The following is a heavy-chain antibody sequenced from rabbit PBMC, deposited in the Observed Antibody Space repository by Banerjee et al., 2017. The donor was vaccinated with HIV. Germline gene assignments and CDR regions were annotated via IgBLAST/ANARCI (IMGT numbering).Heavy chain of an antibody. CDR1: GFSFSSSYY. Sequence: QSLEESGGDLVKPGASLTLTCTASGFSFSSSYYMWWVRQVPGKGLEWIACIDTSNGNTCYASWAKGRFTISKTSWTTVTLQMTSLTAADTATYFCARDGYAGYAYARMDLWGQGTLVTVS. CDR2: IDTSNGNT. D-gene: IGHD6-1*01. V-gene: IGHV1S40*01. J-gene: IGHJ3*01. CDR3: ARDGYAGYAYARMDL.